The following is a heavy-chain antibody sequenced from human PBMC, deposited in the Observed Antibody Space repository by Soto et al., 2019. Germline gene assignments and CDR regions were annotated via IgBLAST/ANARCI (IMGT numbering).Heavy chain of an antibody. CDR2: ISGYNGNT. CDR3: AREGPRPYYYYGMDV. CDR1: GYTFSMSG. J-gene: IGHJ6*02. Sequence: QVQLVQSGAEVKKPGASVKVSCKSSGYTFSMSGISWVRQAPGQGLEWMGWISGYNGNTNYEQKFQDRVTMTTDTSTNTAYMELRSLRSDDMAVYYCAREGPRPYYYYGMDVWGQGTTVTVSS. V-gene: IGHV1-18*03.